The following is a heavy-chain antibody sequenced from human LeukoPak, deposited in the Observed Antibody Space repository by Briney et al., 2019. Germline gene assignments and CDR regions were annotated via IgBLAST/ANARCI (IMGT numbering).Heavy chain of an antibody. V-gene: IGHV4-34*01. J-gene: IGHJ3*02. Sequence: SETLSLTCAVYGGSFSGYYWSWIRQPPGKGLEWIGEINHSGSTNYNPSLKSRVTISVDTSKNQFSLKLSSVTAADTAVYYCARKKGVLLWFGELGAFDIWGQGTMVTVSS. CDR2: INHSGST. CDR1: GGSFSGYY. D-gene: IGHD3-10*01. CDR3: ARKKGVLLWFGELGAFDI.